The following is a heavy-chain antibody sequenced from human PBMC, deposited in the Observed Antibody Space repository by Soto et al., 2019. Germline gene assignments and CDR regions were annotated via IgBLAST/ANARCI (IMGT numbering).Heavy chain of an antibody. CDR2: VWYDGGNK. CDR1: GFTFRNYG. D-gene: IGHD5-12*01. V-gene: IGHV3-33*01. J-gene: IGHJ6*02. Sequence: QVQLVESGGGVVQPGRSLRLSCAASGFTFRNYGMHWVRQAPAKGLEWVALVWYDGGNKNYVDSVKGRFTISRDNSKNTLYLQMNSLSDKDTAVYYCDRAAGYSGNDYVHYYGMDVWGQGTTVTVSS. CDR3: DRAAGYSGNDYVHYYGMDV.